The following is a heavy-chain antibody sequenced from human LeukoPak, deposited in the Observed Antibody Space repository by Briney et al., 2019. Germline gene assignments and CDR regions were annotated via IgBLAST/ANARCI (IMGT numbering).Heavy chain of an antibody. CDR3: ARETAVAGTYWFDP. V-gene: IGHV1-2*02. CDR1: GYTFTGYY. CDR2: INPNSGGT. Sequence: ASVKVSCKDSGYTFTGYYMHWVRQAPGQGLEWMGWINPNSGGTNYAQKFQGRVTITRDTSISTAYMELSRLRSDDTAVYYCARETAVAGTYWFDPWGQGTLVTVSS. J-gene: IGHJ5*02. D-gene: IGHD6-19*01.